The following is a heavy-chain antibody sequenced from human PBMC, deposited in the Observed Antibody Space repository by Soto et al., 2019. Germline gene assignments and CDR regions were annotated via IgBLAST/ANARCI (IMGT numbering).Heavy chain of an antibody. Sequence: GESLKISCKGSGYDFSTYWIGWVRQMPGKGLEWMGIIYPGDSDTRYSPSFQGQVTTSAAKSISTAYLQWSSLKASDTAMYFCARFNGGFFDYWGQGTLVTVSS. J-gene: IGHJ4*02. CDR2: IYPGDSDT. CDR1: GYDFSTYW. D-gene: IGHD7-27*01. V-gene: IGHV5-51*01. CDR3: ARFNGGFFDY.